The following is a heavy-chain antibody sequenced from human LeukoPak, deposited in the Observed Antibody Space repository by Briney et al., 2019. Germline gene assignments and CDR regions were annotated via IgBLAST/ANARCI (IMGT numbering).Heavy chain of an antibody. J-gene: IGHJ4*02. V-gene: IGHV4-30-4*01. CDR3: ARETKWAAYSGYSDS. Sequence: SETPSLTCTVSGGSISNYDYYWSWIRQPPGKGLEWIGYSPYSGLTYYNPSLKSRITISIDTSKTQFSLNLSSVTAADTAVYYCARETKWAAYSGYSDSWGQGTLVTVSS. D-gene: IGHD5-12*01. CDR2: SPYSGLT. CDR1: GGSISNYDYY.